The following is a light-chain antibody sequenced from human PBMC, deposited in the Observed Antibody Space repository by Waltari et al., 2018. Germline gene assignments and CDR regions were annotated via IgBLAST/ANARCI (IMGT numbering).Light chain of an antibody. J-gene: IGKJ3*01. CDR2: WAS. V-gene: IGKV4-1*01. CDR1: QSVLYSSNKKSY. Sequence: DIVMTQSPDSLSVSLGERAPFNCKYGQSVLYSSNKKSYLPWYHHTPGQPLKLLISWASTREAGVPDRFRGSGAGRDFTLTIISLRAEDVAVYYCQQYYSTRLTFGPGTKVDIK. CDR3: QQYYSTRLT.